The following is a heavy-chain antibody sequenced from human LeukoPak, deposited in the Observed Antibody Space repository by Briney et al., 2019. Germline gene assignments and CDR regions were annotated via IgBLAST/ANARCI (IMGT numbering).Heavy chain of an antibody. J-gene: IGHJ4*02. V-gene: IGHV3-23*01. CDR2: ISGSGGST. CDR1: GFTFSSYA. CDR3: AKVLTPYQQHGFDY. D-gene: IGHD2-2*01. Sequence: GGSLRLSCAASGFTFSSYAMSWVRQAPGKGLEWVSAISGSGGSTYYADSVKGRFTISRDNSKNTLYPQMNSLRAEDTAVYYCAKVLTPYQQHGFDYWGQGTLVTVSS.